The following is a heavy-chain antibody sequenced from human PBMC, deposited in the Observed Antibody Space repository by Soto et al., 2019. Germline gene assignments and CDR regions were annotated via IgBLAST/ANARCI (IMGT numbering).Heavy chain of an antibody. J-gene: IGHJ4*01. CDR1: GGCVSSGIYY. D-gene: IGHD2-21*02. Sequence: PSETRSLTCTVSGGCVSSGIYYWSWILHPPGKGLEWIGYIYYNVRTNYNPSLKSRVTLSADTSKNQFSLTLNSVTAADTAVYSCASGGAYCGGDRSPRYRDCWGPGPL. CDR2: IYYNVRT. V-gene: IGHV4-61*01. CDR3: ASGGAYCGGDRSPRYRDC.